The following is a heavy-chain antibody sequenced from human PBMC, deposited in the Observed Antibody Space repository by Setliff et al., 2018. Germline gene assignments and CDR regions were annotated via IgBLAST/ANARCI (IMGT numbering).Heavy chain of an antibody. J-gene: IGHJ4*02. Sequence: PSETLSLTCTVSGYSISSGHYWGWIRQSPGKGLDWIGSIFHTGAAYYNPSLESRFTISVDTSKNQFSLKLVSMTAADTAVYYCTRGRSTGYNSWGQGPLVTVSS. D-gene: IGHD4-17*01. CDR1: GYSISSGHY. CDR3: TRGRSTGYNS. V-gene: IGHV4-38-2*02. CDR2: IFHTGAA.